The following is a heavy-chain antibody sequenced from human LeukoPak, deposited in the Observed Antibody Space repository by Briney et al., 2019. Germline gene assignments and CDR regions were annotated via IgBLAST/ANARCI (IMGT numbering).Heavy chain of an antibody. J-gene: IGHJ6*02. CDR2: INSDGSST. CDR3: ARVPSIAYYYGMDV. V-gene: IGHV3-74*01. CDR1: GFTFSDYN. Sequence: GGSLRLSCAASGFTFSDYNMNWVRQAPGKGLVWVSRINSDGSSTSYADSVKGRFTISRDNAKNTLYLQMNSLRAEDTAVYYCARVPSIAYYYGMDVWGQGTTVTVSS. D-gene: IGHD3-3*02.